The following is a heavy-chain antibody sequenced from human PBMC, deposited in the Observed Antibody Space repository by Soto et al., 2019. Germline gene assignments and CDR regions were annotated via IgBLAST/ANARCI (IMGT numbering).Heavy chain of an antibody. CDR3: AKDSGYNYGYFRWFDP. CDR1: SCSITNYY. J-gene: IGHJ5*02. V-gene: IGHV4-59*01. CDR2: IFYSGST. D-gene: IGHD5-18*01. Sequence: SETLSLTFTVDSCSITNYYWSWITQPPGRGLEWIGHIFYSGSTNYNPALKSRVTISVDTSKSQFSLKLSSVTAADTAVYYCAKDSGYNYGYFRWFDPWGQGTLVTVS.